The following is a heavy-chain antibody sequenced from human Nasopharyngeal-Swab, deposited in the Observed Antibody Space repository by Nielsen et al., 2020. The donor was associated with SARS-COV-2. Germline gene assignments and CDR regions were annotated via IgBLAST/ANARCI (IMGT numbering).Heavy chain of an antibody. CDR2: INHSGST. Sequence: WIRQPPGKGLGWIGEINHSGSTNYNPSLKSRVTISVDTSKNQFSLKLSSVTAADTAVYCCARDPGSGSFYFDYWGQGTLVTVSS. CDR3: ARDPGSGSFYFDY. D-gene: IGHD3-22*01. J-gene: IGHJ4*02. V-gene: IGHV4-34*01.